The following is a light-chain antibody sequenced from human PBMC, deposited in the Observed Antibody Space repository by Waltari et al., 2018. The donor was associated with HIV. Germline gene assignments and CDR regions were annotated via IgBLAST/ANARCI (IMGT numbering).Light chain of an antibody. CDR3: HSYDGSNWV. Sequence: KFMLTQPNSVSESPGQTVTISCTGSSGNIARNDVQWYRQRPGSAPTTGIYEDSKRPSGVPDRFSGSTASSSNSASLTISGLRTEYEAHYYCHSYDGSNWVFGGGTKLTVL. CDR2: EDS. J-gene: IGLJ3*02. CDR1: SGNIARND. V-gene: IGLV6-57*02.